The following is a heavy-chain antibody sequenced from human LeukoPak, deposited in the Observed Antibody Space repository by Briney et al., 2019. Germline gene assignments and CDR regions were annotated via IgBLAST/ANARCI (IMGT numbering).Heavy chain of an antibody. D-gene: IGHD1-1*01. CDR1: GFSFSSYS. J-gene: IGHJ6*02. CDR2: IRSRSETI. Sequence: PGGSLRLSCAASGFSFSSYSMKWARQTPGKGLEWVSYIRSRSETIYYADSVKVPFTISRDDAKNSLFRQMNSLRDEDTAVYYCARGRQLTSRSALDVWGQGTTVIVSS. CDR3: ARGRQLTSRSALDV. V-gene: IGHV3-48*02.